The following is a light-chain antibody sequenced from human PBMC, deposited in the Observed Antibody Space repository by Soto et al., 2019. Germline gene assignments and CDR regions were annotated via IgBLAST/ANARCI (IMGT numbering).Light chain of an antibody. V-gene: IGKV3-15*01. Sequence: EIVMTQSPATLSVSPGEGATLSCRASQSLSRSLAWYQQKPGQAPRLLIFGASTRVTGIPARFSGSGSGKEFTLTISSLQSEDFAVYYCQQYMNWPTFGQGSRLEIK. J-gene: IGKJ5*01. CDR3: QQYMNWPT. CDR1: QSLSRS. CDR2: GAS.